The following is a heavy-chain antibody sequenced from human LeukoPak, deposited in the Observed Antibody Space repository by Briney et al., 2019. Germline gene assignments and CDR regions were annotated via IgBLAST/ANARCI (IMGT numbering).Heavy chain of an antibody. Sequence: GRSLRLSCAASGFTFSSYSMNWVRQAPGKGLEWVSSISSSSSYIYYADSVKGRFTISRDNAKNSLYLQMNSLRAEDTAVYYCARRSNYYGSGSYFSRNRSQYYFDYWGQGTLVTVSS. CDR1: GFTFSSYS. J-gene: IGHJ4*02. D-gene: IGHD3-10*01. V-gene: IGHV3-21*04. CDR3: ARRSNYYGSGSYFSRNRSQYYFDY. CDR2: ISSSSSYI.